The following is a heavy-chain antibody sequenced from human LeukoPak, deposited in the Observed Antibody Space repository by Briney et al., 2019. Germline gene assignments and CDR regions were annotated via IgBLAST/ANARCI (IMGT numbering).Heavy chain of an antibody. Sequence: SQTLSLTCTVSGGSISSGGYYWSWIRQHPGHGLERIGHIHKSGSTYYNPSLESRVTISVDTSKNQFSLKLRSVTAADTAMYYCARVTTAAWSDPWGHGTPVTVSS. CDR1: GGSISSGGYY. J-gene: IGHJ5*02. D-gene: IGHD4-11*01. CDR3: ARVTTAAWSDP. CDR2: IHKSGST. V-gene: IGHV4-31*03.